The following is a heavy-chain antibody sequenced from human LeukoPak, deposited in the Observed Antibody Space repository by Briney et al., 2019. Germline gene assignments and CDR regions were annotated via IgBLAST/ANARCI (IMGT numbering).Heavy chain of an antibody. CDR2: ISSSSSYI. J-gene: IGHJ4*02. V-gene: IGHV3-21*01. D-gene: IGHD6-19*01. Sequence: GGSLRLSCAASGFTFSSYSMNWVRQAPGKGLEWVSSISSSSSYIYYADSVKGRFTISRDNAKNSLYLQMNSLRAEDTAVYYCARDSGDGHSSGWYWGQGTLVTVPS. CDR1: GFTFSSYS. CDR3: ARDSGDGHSSGWY.